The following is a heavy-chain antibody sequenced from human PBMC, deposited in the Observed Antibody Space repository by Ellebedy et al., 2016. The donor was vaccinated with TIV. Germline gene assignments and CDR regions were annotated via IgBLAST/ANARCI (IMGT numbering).Heavy chain of an antibody. Sequence: GGSLRLSXAASGFTFSDYYMSWIRQAPGKGLEWVSYITSSGSSMYYGDSVKGRFTISRDNAKNSLYLEINSLRAEDTAVYYCAGGSKYSSTWYTDWGQGTLVTVSS. J-gene: IGHJ4*02. D-gene: IGHD6-13*01. CDR1: GFTFSDYY. CDR3: AGGSKYSSTWYTD. CDR2: ITSSGSSM. V-gene: IGHV3-11*01.